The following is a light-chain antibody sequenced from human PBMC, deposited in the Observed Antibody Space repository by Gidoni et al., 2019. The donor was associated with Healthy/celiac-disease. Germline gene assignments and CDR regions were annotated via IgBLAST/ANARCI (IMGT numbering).Light chain of an antibody. CDR2: AAS. CDR1: QSMSIY. Sequence: DIQMTQSPSSRSASVGDIVTITCRASQSMSIYLNWYQQKPGKAPKLLSYAASILQSGVTSRFSGSGSGTDFTLTISSLQPEDFATYYCQQSYSTLCSFGQGTKLEIK. J-gene: IGKJ2*04. V-gene: IGKV1-39*01. CDR3: QQSYSTLCS.